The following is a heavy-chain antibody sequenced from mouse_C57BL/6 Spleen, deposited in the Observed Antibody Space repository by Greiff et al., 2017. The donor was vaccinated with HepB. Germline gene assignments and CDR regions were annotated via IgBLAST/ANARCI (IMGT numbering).Heavy chain of an antibody. CDR3: ARGLIYDGYYDWYFDV. Sequence: QVQLQQSGAELVKPGASVKLSCKASGYTFTSYWMQWVKQRPGQGLEWIGEIDPSDSYTNYNQKFKGKATLTVDTSSSTAYMQLSSLTSEDSAVYYCARGLIYDGYYDWYFDVWGTGTTVTVSS. V-gene: IGHV1-50*01. CDR1: GYTFTSYW. J-gene: IGHJ1*03. D-gene: IGHD2-3*01. CDR2: IDPSDSYT.